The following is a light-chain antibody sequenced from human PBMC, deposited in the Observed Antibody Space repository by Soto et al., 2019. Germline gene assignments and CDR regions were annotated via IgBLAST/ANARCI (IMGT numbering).Light chain of an antibody. CDR1: STDFVSYNR. Sequence: QSALTQPPSVSGSPGQSVTISCTGTSTDFVSYNRVSWYQQPPGTAPKLIIYEARNRTYGVPDSFYGSKYGNTAYLNISRLQAADQADYSRQSYDNRLSGYVSATGSKVTVL. V-gene: IGLV2-18*02. CDR2: EAR. CDR3: QSYDNRLSGYV. J-gene: IGLJ1*01.